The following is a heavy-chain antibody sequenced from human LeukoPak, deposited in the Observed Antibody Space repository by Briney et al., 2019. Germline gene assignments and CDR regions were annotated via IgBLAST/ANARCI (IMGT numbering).Heavy chain of an antibody. J-gene: IGHJ6*02. CDR2: INPSSGGT. D-gene: IGHD2-15*01. Sequence: ASVKVSCKASGYTFTGYYVHWVRQAPGQGLEWMGWINPSSGGTNYAQKFQGRVTMTGDTSISTAYMELSRLSSDDTAVYYCARGRMGGMDVWGQGTTVTVSS. CDR3: ARGRMGGMDV. V-gene: IGHV1-2*02. CDR1: GYTFTGYY.